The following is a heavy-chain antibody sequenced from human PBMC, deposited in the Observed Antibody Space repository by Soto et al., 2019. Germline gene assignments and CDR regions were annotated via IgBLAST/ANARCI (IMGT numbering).Heavy chain of an antibody. V-gene: IGHV3-23*01. CDR1: GFTFSSYA. CDR2: ISGSGGST. Sequence: GGSLRLSCAASGFTFSSYAMSWVRQAPGKGLEWVSAISGSGGSTYYADSVKGRFTISRDNSKNTLYLQMNSLRAEDTAVYYCAKDRRYSSSWSPARFDPWGQGTLVTVSS. CDR3: AKDRRYSSSWSPARFDP. J-gene: IGHJ5*02. D-gene: IGHD6-13*01.